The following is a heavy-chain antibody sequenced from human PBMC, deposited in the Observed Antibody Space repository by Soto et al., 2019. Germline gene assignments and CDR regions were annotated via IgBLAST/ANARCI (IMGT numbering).Heavy chain of an antibody. CDR3: ARHEQFYYYYYGMDV. J-gene: IGHJ6*02. D-gene: IGHD4-4*01. CDR1: GYSFTTYW. Sequence: XESLKISCRASGYSFTTYWIAWVRQMPGKGLEWMGIIKPGDSDIRYSPSFQGQVTISADNSISTAYLQWSSLKASDTAMYYCARHEQFYYYYYGMDVWGQGTAVTVSS. V-gene: IGHV5-51*01. CDR2: IKPGDSDI.